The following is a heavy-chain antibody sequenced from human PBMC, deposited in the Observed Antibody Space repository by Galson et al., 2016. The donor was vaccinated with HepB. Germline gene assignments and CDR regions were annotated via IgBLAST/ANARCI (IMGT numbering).Heavy chain of an antibody. D-gene: IGHD4-17*01. V-gene: IGHV1-46*04. J-gene: IGHJ4*02. Sequence: SVKVSCKAFTGQWMHWVRRAPGQGLEWVGFINPTGTITKYAQELEGRVTLTRDTSTNTGYMELSSLRFEDTAVYYCARDGRGKAYGFWGQGTLVTVSS. CDR2: INPTGTIT. CDR1: FTGQW. CDR3: ARDGRGKAYGF.